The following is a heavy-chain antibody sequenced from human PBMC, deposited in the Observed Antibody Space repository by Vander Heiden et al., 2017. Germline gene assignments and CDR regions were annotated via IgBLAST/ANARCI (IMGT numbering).Heavy chain of an antibody. V-gene: IGHV3-33*01. CDR3: ARDKEAVANYYFDY. J-gene: IGHJ4*02. Sequence: QVLLVESGGGVVQPGRSLRLSCGASGFTFSSYGMYGVRQAPGKVLEWGAAIWNDGSNKYYADSVKGRFTISRDNSKNTLYLQMNSRRAEDTAVYYCARDKEAVANYYFDYWGQGTLVTVSS. CDR2: IWNDGSNK. CDR1: GFTFSSYG. D-gene: IGHD6-19*01.